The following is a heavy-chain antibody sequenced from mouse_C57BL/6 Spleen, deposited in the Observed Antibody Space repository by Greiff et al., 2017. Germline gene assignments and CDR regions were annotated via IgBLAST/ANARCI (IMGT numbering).Heavy chain of an antibody. Sequence: QVHVKQPGAELVMPGASVKLSCKASGYTFTSYWMHWVKQRPGQGLEWVGEIDPSDSYTNYNQKFKGKSTLTVDKSSSTAYMQLSSLTSEDSAVYYCARSNYYGSSPGDYFDYWGQGTTLTVSS. V-gene: IGHV1-69*01. CDR3: ARSNYYGSSPGDYFDY. CDR2: IDPSDSYT. J-gene: IGHJ2*01. CDR1: GYTFTSYW. D-gene: IGHD1-1*01.